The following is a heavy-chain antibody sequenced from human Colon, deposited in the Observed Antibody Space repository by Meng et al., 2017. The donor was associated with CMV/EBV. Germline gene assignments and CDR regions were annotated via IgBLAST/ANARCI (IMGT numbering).Heavy chain of an antibody. CDR1: GFTFSSYS. V-gene: IGHV3-21*04. CDR3: AKVEGSTSNFYYFGMHV. CDR2: ISSSSSYI. Sequence: GGSLRLSCAASGFTFSSYSMNWVRQAPGKGLEWVSSISSSSSYIYYADSVKGRFTISRDKKKNTLFLQMNNLRPEDTAVYYCAKVEGSTSNFYYFGMHVWGQGTTVTVSS. J-gene: IGHJ6*02. D-gene: IGHD3-10*01.